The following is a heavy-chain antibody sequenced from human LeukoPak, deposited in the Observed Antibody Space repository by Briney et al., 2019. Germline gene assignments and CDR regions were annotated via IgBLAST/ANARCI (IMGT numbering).Heavy chain of an antibody. CDR1: GGSISSYY. CDR3: ARQGYCSSTSCYSRGWFDP. J-gene: IGHJ5*02. Sequence: SETLSLTCTVSGGSISSYYWSWIRQPPGKGLEWIGHIYYSGSTNYNPSLKSRVTISVDTSKNQFSLKLSSVTAADTAVYYCARQGYCSSTSCYSRGWFDPWGQGTLVTVSS. V-gene: IGHV4-59*08. CDR2: IYYSGST. D-gene: IGHD2-2*01.